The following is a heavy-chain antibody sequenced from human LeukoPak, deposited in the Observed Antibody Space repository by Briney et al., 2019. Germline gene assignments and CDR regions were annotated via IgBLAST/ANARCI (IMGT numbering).Heavy chain of an antibody. J-gene: IGHJ4*02. CDR3: ARDRYYYDSSGYYFDY. CDR2: IYYSGST. CDR1: GGSISSSSYY. Sequence: SETLSLTCTVSGGSISSSSYYWGWIRQPPGKGLEWIGSIYYSGSTYYNPSLKSRVTISVDTSKNQFSLKLSSVAAADTAVYYCARDRYYYDSSGYYFDYWGQGTLVTVSS. D-gene: IGHD3-22*01. V-gene: IGHV4-39*07.